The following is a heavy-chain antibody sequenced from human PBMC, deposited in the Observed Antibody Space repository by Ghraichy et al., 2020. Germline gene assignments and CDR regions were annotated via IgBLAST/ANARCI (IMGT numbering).Heavy chain of an antibody. CDR3: ARLVSAGNGDFDY. Sequence: GGSLRLSCAASGFTFSSYSMNWVRQAPGKGLEWVSSISSSSSYIYYADSVKGRFTISRDNAKNSLYLQMNSLRAEDTAVYYCARLVSAGNGDFDYWGQGTLVTVSS. V-gene: IGHV3-21*01. D-gene: IGHD6-13*01. J-gene: IGHJ4*02. CDR2: ISSSSSYI. CDR1: GFTFSSYS.